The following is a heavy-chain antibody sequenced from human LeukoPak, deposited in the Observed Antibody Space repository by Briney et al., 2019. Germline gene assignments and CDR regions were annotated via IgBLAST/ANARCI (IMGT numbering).Heavy chain of an antibody. J-gene: IGHJ5*02. Sequence: PSETLSLTCTVSGGSFSIYYWSWIRQPAGKGLEWIGRIYTSGSTNYIPSLKSRVTMSVDTSKNQFSLNLSSVTAADTAVYYCAKGAGPPWFDPWGQGTLVTVSS. V-gene: IGHV4-4*07. CDR3: AKGAGPPWFDP. D-gene: IGHD6-19*01. CDR1: GGSFSIYY. CDR2: IYTSGST.